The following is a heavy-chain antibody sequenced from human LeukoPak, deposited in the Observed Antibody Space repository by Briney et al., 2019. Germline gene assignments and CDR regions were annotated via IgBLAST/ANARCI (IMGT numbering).Heavy chain of an antibody. CDR2: ISWNSGSI. CDR3: AKAEPFRYSYGWGNNTYYYGMDV. Sequence: GGSLRLSCAASGFTFDDYAMHWVRQAPGKGLEWVSGISWNSGSIGYADSVKGRFTISRDNAKNSLYLQMNSLRAEDTALYYCAKAEPFRYSYGWGNNTYYYGMDVWGQGTTVTVSS. CDR1: GFTFDDYA. V-gene: IGHV3-9*01. J-gene: IGHJ6*02. D-gene: IGHD5-18*01.